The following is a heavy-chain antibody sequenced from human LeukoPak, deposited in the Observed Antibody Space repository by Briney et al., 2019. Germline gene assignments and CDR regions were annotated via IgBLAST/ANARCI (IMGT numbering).Heavy chain of an antibody. CDR1: GFTFSSYA. CDR2: ISGSGGST. J-gene: IGHJ4*02. V-gene: IGHV3-23*01. Sequence: GGSLRLSCAASGFTFSSYAMSWVRQAPGKGLEWVSAISGSGGSTYYADSVKGRFTISRDNSKNTLYLQMNSLRAEDTAVYYFASTGARYYYDSSGYYSFDYWGQGTLVTVSS. CDR3: ASTGARYYYDSSGYYSFDY. D-gene: IGHD3-22*01.